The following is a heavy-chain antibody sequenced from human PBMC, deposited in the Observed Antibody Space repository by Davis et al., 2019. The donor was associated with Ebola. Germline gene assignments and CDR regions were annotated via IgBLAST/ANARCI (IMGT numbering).Heavy chain of an antibody. CDR3: ARAYGVVVTAILDL. V-gene: IGHV3-66*01. CDR1: GFTVSSNY. D-gene: IGHD2-21*02. Sequence: GESLKISCAASGFTVSSNYMSWVRQAPGKGLEWVSVIYSGGSTYYADSVKGRFTISRDNSKNTLYLQMNSLRAEDTAVYYCARAYGVVVTAILDLWGRGTLVTVSS. J-gene: IGHJ2*01. CDR2: IYSGGST.